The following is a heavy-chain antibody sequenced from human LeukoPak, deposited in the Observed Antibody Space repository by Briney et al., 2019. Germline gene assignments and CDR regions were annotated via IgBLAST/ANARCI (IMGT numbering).Heavy chain of an antibody. Sequence: PGGSLRLSCAASGFTFSSYSMNWVRQAPGKGLEWVSSISSSSSYIYYADSVKGRFTISRDNAKNSLYLQMNSLRAEDTAVYYCARSIAAAEPYYYYGMDVWGQGTTVTVSS. D-gene: IGHD6-13*01. CDR1: GFTFSSYS. CDR2: ISSSSSYI. CDR3: ARSIAAAEPYYYYGMDV. J-gene: IGHJ6*02. V-gene: IGHV3-21*01.